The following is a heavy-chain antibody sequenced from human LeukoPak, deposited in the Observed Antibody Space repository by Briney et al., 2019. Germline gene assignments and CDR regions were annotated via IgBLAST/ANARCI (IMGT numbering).Heavy chain of an antibody. J-gene: IGHJ1*01. CDR1: GYTFTGYY. V-gene: IGHV1-2*02. CDR2: INGNSGDT. CDR3: VRVAVTGIAYFQY. D-gene: IGHD6-19*01. Sequence: RGASVKVSCKASGYTFTGYYLHWMRQAPGQGPEWMGWINGNSGDTNYAQKFQGRVTMTRDTSISTAYMDLIRLTSDDTAVYYCVRVAVTGIAYFQYCGQGTLVTVPS.